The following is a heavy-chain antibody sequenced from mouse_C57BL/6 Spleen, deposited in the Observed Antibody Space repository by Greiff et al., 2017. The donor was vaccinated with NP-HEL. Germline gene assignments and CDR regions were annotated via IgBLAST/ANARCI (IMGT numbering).Heavy chain of an antibody. J-gene: IGHJ2*01. CDR3: ADPTVVEDYVDY. CDR2: IYPRSGNT. V-gene: IGHV1-81*01. CDR1: GYTFTSYG. D-gene: IGHD1-1*01. Sequence: VQLQQSGAELARPGASVKLSCKASGYTFTSYGISWVKQRPGQGLEWIGEIYPRSGNTYYNEKFKGKATLTADKSSSTAYMQLRSLTSEDSAVDFCADPTVVEDYVDYWGQGTTLTVSS.